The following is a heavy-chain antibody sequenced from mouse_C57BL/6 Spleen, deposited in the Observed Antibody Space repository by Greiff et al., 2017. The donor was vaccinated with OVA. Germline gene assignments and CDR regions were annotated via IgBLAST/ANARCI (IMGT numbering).Heavy chain of an antibody. D-gene: IGHD4-1*01. CDR1: GYSITSGYY. J-gene: IGHJ2*01. CDR2: ISYDGSN. V-gene: IGHV3-6*01. CDR3: ARVLTGYYFDY. Sequence: VQLKESGPGLVKPSQSLSLTCSVTGYSITSGYYWNWIRQFPGNKLEWMGYISYDGSNNYNPSLKNRISITRDTSKNQFFLKLNSVTTEDTATYYCARVLTGYYFDYWGQGTTLTVSS.